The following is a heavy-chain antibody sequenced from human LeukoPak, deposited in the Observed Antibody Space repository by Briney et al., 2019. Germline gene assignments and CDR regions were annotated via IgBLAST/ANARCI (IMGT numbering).Heavy chain of an antibody. CDR2: IYPGDSDT. CDR3: ARKKGSRGYSYGYVGYDY. J-gene: IGHJ4*02. V-gene: IGHV5-51*01. Sequence: GESLKISCKGSGYSFTSYWIGWVRQMPGKGLEWMGIIYPGDSDTRYSPSFQGQVTISADKSISTAYLQWSSLKASDTAMYYCARKKGSRGYSYGYVGYDYXGQGTLVTVSS. D-gene: IGHD5-18*01. CDR1: GYSFTSYW.